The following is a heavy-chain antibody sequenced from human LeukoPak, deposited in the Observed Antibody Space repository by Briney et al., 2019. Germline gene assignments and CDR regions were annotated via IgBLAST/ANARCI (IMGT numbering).Heavy chain of an antibody. J-gene: IGHJ6*03. D-gene: IGHD3-16*01. V-gene: IGHV4-34*01. CDR2: INHSGST. CDR1: GGSFSGYY. CDR3: ARETSQKGAHYMDV. Sequence: SETLSLTCAVYGGSFSGYYWSWIRQPPGKGLEWIGEINHSGSTNYNPSLKSRVTISVDTSKNQFSLKLTSVTAADTAVYYCARETSQKGAHYMDVWGKGTTVTISS.